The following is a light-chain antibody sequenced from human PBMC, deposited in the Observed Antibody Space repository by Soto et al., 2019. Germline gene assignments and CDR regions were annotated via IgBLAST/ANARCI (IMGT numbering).Light chain of an antibody. V-gene: IGLV1-47*01. J-gene: IGLJ2*01. CDR3: ATWDDSLSGPV. Sequence: QSVLRQPPSASGTPGQSVTISCSGSTSNIGSSSVDWYQQLPGTAPKVFIYENNRRPSGVPDRFSGSKSGTSASLAISGLRSEDEADYYCATWDDSLSGPVFGGGTKVTVL. CDR1: TSNIGSSS. CDR2: ENN.